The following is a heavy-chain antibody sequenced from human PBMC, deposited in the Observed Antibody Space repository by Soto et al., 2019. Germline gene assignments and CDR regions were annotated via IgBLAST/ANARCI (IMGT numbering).Heavy chain of an antibody. Sequence: VGSLRLSCAASGIPFSDFAMSWVRQAPGKGLEWVAAISGSGGTKFYADSLKGRLTISRDNSKSTLYLQMDTLRVEDTAVYYCATPGLYYFDSTGTFDYWSQGTLVTVSS. CDR3: ATPGLYYFDSTGTFDY. V-gene: IGHV3-23*01. D-gene: IGHD3-22*01. CDR1: GIPFSDFA. J-gene: IGHJ4*02. CDR2: ISGSGGTK.